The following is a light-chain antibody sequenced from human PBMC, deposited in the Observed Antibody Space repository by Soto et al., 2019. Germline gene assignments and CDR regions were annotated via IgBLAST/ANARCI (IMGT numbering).Light chain of an antibody. Sequence: DIQMTQSPSSLSASVGDRVIITCRASEDIGNYLAWFQQKPGTAPKSLIYSAYTLRSGVPSKFKGGVSGTDFTLTISNLQPEDSATYYCQDYSTYPITFGQGTRLEIK. V-gene: IGKV1-16*02. J-gene: IGKJ5*01. CDR1: EDIGNY. CDR2: SAY. CDR3: QDYSTYPIT.